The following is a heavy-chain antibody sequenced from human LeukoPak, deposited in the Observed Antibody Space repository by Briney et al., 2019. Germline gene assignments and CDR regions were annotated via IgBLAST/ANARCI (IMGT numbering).Heavy chain of an antibody. V-gene: IGHV4-59*08. CDR2: IYYSGST. Sequence: PSETLSLTCTVSGGSISRYYWSWIRQPPGKGLEWIGYIYYSGSTNYNPSLKSRVTISVDTSKNQFSLKLSSVTAADTAVYYCARITGFSAFDIWGQGTMVTVSS. CDR1: GGSISRYY. J-gene: IGHJ3*02. D-gene: IGHD1-20*01. CDR3: ARITGFSAFDI.